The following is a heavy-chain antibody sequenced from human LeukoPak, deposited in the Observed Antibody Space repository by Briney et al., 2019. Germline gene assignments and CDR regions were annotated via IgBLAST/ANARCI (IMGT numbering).Heavy chain of an antibody. CDR3: ARTLGYCSSTSCGPYGMDV. J-gene: IGHJ6*04. D-gene: IGHD2-2*01. Sequence: GGSLRLSCAASGFTSSSYAMHWVRQAPGKGLEWVAVISYDGSNKYYADSVKGRFTISRDNSKNTLYLQMNSLRAEDTAVYYCARTLGYCSSTSCGPYGMDVWGKGTTVTVSS. V-gene: IGHV3-30*04. CDR2: ISYDGSNK. CDR1: GFTSSSYA.